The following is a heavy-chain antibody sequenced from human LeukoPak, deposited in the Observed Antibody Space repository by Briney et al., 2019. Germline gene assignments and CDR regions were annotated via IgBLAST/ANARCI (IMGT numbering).Heavy chain of an antibody. Sequence: ASVKVSCKASGYTFTGYYMHWVRQAPGQGLEWMGWINPNSGGPNYAQKFQGRVIMTRDTSISTAYMELSRLRSDDTAVYYCARGSTEGYSSSRGGWFDPWGQGTLVTVSS. CDR2: INPNSGGP. CDR3: ARGSTEGYSSSRGGWFDP. CDR1: GYTFTGYY. V-gene: IGHV1-2*02. J-gene: IGHJ5*02. D-gene: IGHD6-13*01.